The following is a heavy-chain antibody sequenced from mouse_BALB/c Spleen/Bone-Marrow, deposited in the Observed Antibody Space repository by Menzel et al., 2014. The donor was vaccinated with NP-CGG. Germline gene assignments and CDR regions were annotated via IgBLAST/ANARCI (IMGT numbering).Heavy chain of an antibody. CDR1: GYAFSDYW. D-gene: IGHD2-1*01. CDR3: AREAYGNAWFAY. CDR2: IYPGDGDT. V-gene: IGHV1-80*01. Sequence: VQLQQSGAELVRPGSSVKISCKASGYAFSDYWMNWVKQRPGQGLEWIGQIYPGDGDTNYIGKFKGKATLTADKSSSTAYMQLSSLTSEESAVYFCAREAYGNAWFAYWGQGTLVTVSA. J-gene: IGHJ3*01.